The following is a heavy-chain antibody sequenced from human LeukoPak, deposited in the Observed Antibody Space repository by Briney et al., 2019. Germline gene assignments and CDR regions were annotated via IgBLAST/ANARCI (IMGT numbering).Heavy chain of an antibody. J-gene: IGHJ5*02. CDR3: ARDGYNYYGSGSYYPNWFDP. CDR1: GGSISSYY. D-gene: IGHD3-10*01. Sequence: SETLSLTCTVSGGSISSYYWSWLRQPPGKGLEWIGYIYYSGSTNYNPSLKSRVTISVDPSKNQFSLRLSSVTAADTAVYYCARDGYNYYGSGSYYPNWFDPWGQGTLVTVSS. V-gene: IGHV4-59*01. CDR2: IYYSGST.